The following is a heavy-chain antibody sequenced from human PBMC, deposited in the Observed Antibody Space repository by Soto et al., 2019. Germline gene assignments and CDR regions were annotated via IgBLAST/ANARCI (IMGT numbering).Heavy chain of an antibody. J-gene: IGHJ5*02. D-gene: IGHD2-2*01. CDR1: GFTFSDYY. V-gene: IGHV3-11*01. Sequence: GGSLRLSCAASGFTFSDYYMSWIRQAPGKGLEWVSYISSSGSTIYYADSVKGRFTISRDNAKNSLYLQMNSLRAEDTAVYYCARGKYQLLFYWFDPWGQGTLVTVSS. CDR2: ISSSGSTI. CDR3: ARGKYQLLFYWFDP.